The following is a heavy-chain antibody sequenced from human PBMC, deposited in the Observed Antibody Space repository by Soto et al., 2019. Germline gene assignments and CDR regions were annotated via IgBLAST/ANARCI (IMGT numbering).Heavy chain of an antibody. Sequence: PGGSLRLSCAASGFTFSSYGMHWVRQAPGKGLEWVAVISYDGSNKYYADSVKGRFTISRDNSKNTLYLQMNSLRAEDTAVYYCAKDRADYDIFYYMDVWGKGTTVTVSS. CDR3: AKDRADYDIFYYMDV. CDR1: GFTFSSYG. V-gene: IGHV3-30*18. J-gene: IGHJ6*03. D-gene: IGHD3-9*01. CDR2: ISYDGSNK.